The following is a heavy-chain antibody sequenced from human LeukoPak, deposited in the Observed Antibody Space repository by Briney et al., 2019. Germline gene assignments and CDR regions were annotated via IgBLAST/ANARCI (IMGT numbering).Heavy chain of an antibody. Sequence: SETLSLTCSVSGGSITSSSYYWGWIGQPPGKGLEWIGSIYYSGTTYYNPSLKSRVTISVDTSKNQFSLKLSSVTAADTAVYYCARENCNGGSCSAFDYWGQGTLVTVSS. CDR2: IYYSGTT. CDR3: ARENCNGGSCSAFDY. J-gene: IGHJ4*02. V-gene: IGHV4-39*02. D-gene: IGHD2-15*01. CDR1: GGSITSSSYY.